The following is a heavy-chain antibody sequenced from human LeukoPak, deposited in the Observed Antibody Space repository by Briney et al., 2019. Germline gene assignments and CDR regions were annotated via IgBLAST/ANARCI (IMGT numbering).Heavy chain of an antibody. CDR1: GFTFSSYW. V-gene: IGHV3-7*01. Sequence: PGGSLRLSCAASGFTFSSYWMSWVRQAPGKGLEWVANIKQDGSEKYYVDSVKGRFTISRDNAKNSLYLQMNSLRAEDTAVYYCARDQDDFWSGYSSPVIAFDIWGQGTMVTVSS. CDR2: IKQDGSEK. D-gene: IGHD3-3*01. J-gene: IGHJ3*02. CDR3: ARDQDDFWSGYSSPVIAFDI.